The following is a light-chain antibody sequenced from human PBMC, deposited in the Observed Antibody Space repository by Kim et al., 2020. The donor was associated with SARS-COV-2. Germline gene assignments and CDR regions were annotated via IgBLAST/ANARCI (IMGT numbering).Light chain of an antibody. Sequence: QSALTQPASVAGSLGQSINISCTGTIRDVGSFHLVSWYQQHPGKAPKFIIYAVDKRPSGISARFSDSKSGNTASLTISGLQAEDEADYYCCSYGGFRNLLFGGGTQLTVL. V-gene: IGLV2-23*02. CDR2: AVD. J-gene: IGLJ3*02. CDR1: IRDVGSFHL. CDR3: CSYGGFRNLL.